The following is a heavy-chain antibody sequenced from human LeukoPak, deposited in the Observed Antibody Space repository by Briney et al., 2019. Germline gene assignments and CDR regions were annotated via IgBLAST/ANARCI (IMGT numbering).Heavy chain of an antibody. J-gene: IGHJ2*01. V-gene: IGHV4-59*12. CDR1: GGSISSYY. Sequence: SETLSLTCTVSGGSISSYYWSWIRQPPGKGLEWIGYIYYSGSTNYNPSLKSRVTISVDTSKNQFSLKLSSVTAADTAVYYCARVAGGYYVRWYFDLWGRGTLVTVSS. CDR3: ARVAGGYYVRWYFDL. CDR2: IYYSGST. D-gene: IGHD3-22*01.